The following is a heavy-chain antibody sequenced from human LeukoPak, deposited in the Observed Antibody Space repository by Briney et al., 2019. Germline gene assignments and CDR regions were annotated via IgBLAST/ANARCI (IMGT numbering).Heavy chain of an antibody. CDR3: ARASNSYDLSV. D-gene: IGHD2/OR15-2a*01. V-gene: IGHV5-51*01. J-gene: IGHJ6*01. CDR1: AYSVSYHW. CDR2: LYPGDSDT. Sequence: GESLKISCQCFAYSVSYHWIAWVRQMPGKGLEWMGLLYPGDSDTRYSPSFQGQVTFSADKSISTAYLQWRSLKASDTAVYYCARASNSYDLSVWREGWTVTVSS.